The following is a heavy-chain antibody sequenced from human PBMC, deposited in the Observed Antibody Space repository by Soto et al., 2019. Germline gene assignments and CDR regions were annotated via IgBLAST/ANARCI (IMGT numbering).Heavy chain of an antibody. D-gene: IGHD3-10*01. Sequence: EVQLFESGGGLVQPGGSLRLSCVTSGFTFNDYAMTWVRQAPGKGLERVSSISASVGSRFFAESVKGRFDISRDKSKNTVLLQMSGLRSEDTATFYWARSFFRGVLHGLTLDVWGQGTVVTVSS. J-gene: IGHJ3*01. V-gene: IGHV3-23*01. CDR2: ISASVGSR. CDR3: ARSFFRGVLHGLTLDV. CDR1: GFTFNDYA.